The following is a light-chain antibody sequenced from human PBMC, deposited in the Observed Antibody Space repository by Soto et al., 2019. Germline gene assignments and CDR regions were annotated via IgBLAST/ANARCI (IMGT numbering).Light chain of an antibody. CDR3: QQSYSTPRGIT. CDR1: QSTSSY. J-gene: IGKJ5*01. V-gene: IGKV1-39*01. Sequence: DIQMTQSPSSLSASVGDRVTITCRASQSTSSYLNWYQQKPGKAPKPLIYAESSLQSGVPSRFSGSGSGTDFTLTISSLQPEDFATYYCQQSYSTPRGITFGQGTRLEIK. CDR2: AES.